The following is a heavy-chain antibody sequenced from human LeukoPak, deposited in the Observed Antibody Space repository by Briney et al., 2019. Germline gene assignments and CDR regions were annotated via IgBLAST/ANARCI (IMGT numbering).Heavy chain of an antibody. Sequence: ASAKVSCKASGYTFTSYYMHWVRQAPGQGLEWMGITNPSGGSTSYAQKFQGRVTMTRDTSTSTVYMELSSLRTEDTAVYYCAREVGVTMIATRGAFDIWGQGTMVTVSS. CDR3: AREVGVTMIATRGAFDI. CDR2: TNPSGGST. V-gene: IGHV1-46*01. CDR1: GYTFTSYY. J-gene: IGHJ3*02. D-gene: IGHD3-22*01.